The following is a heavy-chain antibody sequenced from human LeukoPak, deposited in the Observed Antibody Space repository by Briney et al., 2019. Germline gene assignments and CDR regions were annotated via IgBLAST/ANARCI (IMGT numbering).Heavy chain of an antibody. J-gene: IGHJ5*02. CDR2: ISSSSSTI. CDR3: ARDVYGSGKNWFDP. Sequence: GGSLRLSCAASGFTFSSYSMNWVRQALGKGLEWVSYISSSSSTIYYADSVKGRFTISRDNAKNSLYLQMNSLRAEDTAVYYCARDVYGSGKNWFDPWGQGTLVTVSS. D-gene: IGHD3-10*01. CDR1: GFTFSSYS. V-gene: IGHV3-48*01.